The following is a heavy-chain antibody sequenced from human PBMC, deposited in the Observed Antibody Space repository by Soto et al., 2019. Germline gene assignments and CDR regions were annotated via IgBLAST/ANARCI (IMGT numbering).Heavy chain of an antibody. Sequence: GGSLRLSCAASGFTVSSNYMSWVRQAPGKGLEWVSVIYSGGSTYYADSVKGRFTISRHNSKNTLYLQMNSLRAEDTAVYYCARVSVGYSSSWYYFDYWGQGTLVTVSS. J-gene: IGHJ4*02. D-gene: IGHD6-13*01. CDR3: ARVSVGYSSSWYYFDY. CDR2: IYSGGST. CDR1: GFTVSSNY. V-gene: IGHV3-53*04.